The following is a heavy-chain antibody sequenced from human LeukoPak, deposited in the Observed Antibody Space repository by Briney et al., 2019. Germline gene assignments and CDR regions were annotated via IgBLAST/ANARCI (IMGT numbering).Heavy chain of an antibody. J-gene: IGHJ3*02. CDR1: GFTFSNAW. V-gene: IGHV3-15*01. Sequence: GGSLRFSCAASGFTFSNAWMSWVRQAPGKGLEWVGRIKSKTDGGTTDYAAPVKGRFTISRDDSKNTLYLQMNSLKTEDTAVYYCTTDQGAAGISPDAFDIWGQGTMVTVSS. CDR3: TTDQGAAGISPDAFDI. D-gene: IGHD6-13*01. CDR2: IKSKTDGGTT.